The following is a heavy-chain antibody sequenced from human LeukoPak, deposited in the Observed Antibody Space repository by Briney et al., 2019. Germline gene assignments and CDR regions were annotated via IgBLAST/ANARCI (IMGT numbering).Heavy chain of an antibody. CDR2: IYHSGST. CDR1: GGSISSSNW. J-gene: IGHJ3*02. CDR3: ARGYGDYGRGAFDI. Sequence: SETLSLTCAVSGGSISSSNWWSWVRQPPGKGLEWIGEIYHSGSTNYNPSLKSRVTISVDKSKNQFSLKLSSVTAADTAVYYCARGYGDYGRGAFDIWGQGTMVTVSS. V-gene: IGHV4-4*02. D-gene: IGHD4-17*01.